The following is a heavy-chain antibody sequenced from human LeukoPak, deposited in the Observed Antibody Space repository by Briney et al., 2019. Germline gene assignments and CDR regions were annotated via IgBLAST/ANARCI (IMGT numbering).Heavy chain of an antibody. V-gene: IGHV4-34*01. Sequence: SETLSLTCAVYGGSFSGYYWSWIRQPPGKGLEWIGEINHSGSTNYNPSLKSRVTISVDTSKNQFSLKLSSVTAADTAVYYCARSIMVRGVIITERGYYYYMDVWGKGTTVTISS. J-gene: IGHJ6*03. CDR2: INHSGST. CDR3: ARSIMVRGVIITERGYYYYMDV. D-gene: IGHD3-10*01. CDR1: GGSFSGYY.